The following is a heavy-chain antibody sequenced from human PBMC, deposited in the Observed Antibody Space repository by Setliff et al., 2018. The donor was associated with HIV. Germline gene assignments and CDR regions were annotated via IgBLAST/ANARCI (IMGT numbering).Heavy chain of an antibody. J-gene: IGHJ4*02. Sequence: PGESLKISCKGSGYSFTNYWIGWVRQMPGKGLEWMGIIYPGDSGTRYSPSFQGQVTISADKSISTAYLQWSSLKASDTAMYYCVKLGGAGQWTVDYWGQGTLVTVSS. CDR2: IYPGDSGT. V-gene: IGHV5-51*01. CDR3: VKLGGAGQWTVDY. CDR1: GYSFTNYW. D-gene: IGHD6-19*01.